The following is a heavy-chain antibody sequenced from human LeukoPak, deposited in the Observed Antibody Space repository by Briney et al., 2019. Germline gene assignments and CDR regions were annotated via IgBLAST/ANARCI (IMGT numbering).Heavy chain of an antibody. CDR1: GFTFSDYY. Sequence: PGGSLRLSCAASGFTFSDYYMSWIRQAPGKGLEWVSYISSSSSYTNYADSVKGRFTISGDNAKNSLYLQMNSLRAEDTAVYYCARDALWFGETTYYYGMDVWGKGTTVTVSS. V-gene: IGHV3-11*06. CDR3: ARDALWFGETTYYYGMDV. CDR2: ISSSSSYT. J-gene: IGHJ6*04. D-gene: IGHD3-10*01.